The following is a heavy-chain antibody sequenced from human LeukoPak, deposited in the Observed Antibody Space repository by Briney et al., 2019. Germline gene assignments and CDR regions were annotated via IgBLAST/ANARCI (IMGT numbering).Heavy chain of an antibody. Sequence: ASVKVSCKASGYTFTNYYIHWVRQAPGQGLEWMGIINPTGDSTSYAQKFQARVTMTRDTSTSTVYMELSSLRSEDTAVYYCARDYQGYDILTGYYQYNWFDPWGQGTLVTVSS. CDR3: ARDYQGYDILTGYYQYNWFDP. CDR2: INPTGDST. CDR1: GYTFTNYY. D-gene: IGHD3-9*01. J-gene: IGHJ5*02. V-gene: IGHV1-46*01.